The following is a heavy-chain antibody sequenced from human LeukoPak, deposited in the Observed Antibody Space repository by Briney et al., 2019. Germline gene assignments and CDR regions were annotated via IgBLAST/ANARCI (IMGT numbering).Heavy chain of an antibody. CDR3: ARDCSGGSCYSDAFDI. J-gene: IGHJ3*02. CDR1: GYTFTGYY. CDR2: INPNSGGT. V-gene: IGHV1-2*02. Sequence: ASVKVSCKASGYTFTGYYMHWVRQAPGQGLEWMGWINPNSGGTNYAQKFQGRVTMTRDTSISTAYMELSRLRSDDTAVYYCARDCSGGSCYSDAFDIWGQGTMVTVSS. D-gene: IGHD2-15*01.